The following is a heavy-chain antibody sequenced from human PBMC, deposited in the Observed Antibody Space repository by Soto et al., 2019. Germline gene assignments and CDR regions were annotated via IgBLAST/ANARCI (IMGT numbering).Heavy chain of an antibody. J-gene: IGHJ6*02. D-gene: IGHD2-15*01. Sequence: SETLSLTCAVYGGSFSGYYWSWIRQPPGKGLEWIGEINHSGSTNYNPSLKSRVTISVDTSKSQFSLKLSSVTAADTAVYYCARVGGYCSGGSCLRYNYYYYGMDVWGQGTKVTVSS. CDR2: INHSGST. V-gene: IGHV4-34*01. CDR1: GGSFSGYY. CDR3: ARVGGYCSGGSCLRYNYYYYGMDV.